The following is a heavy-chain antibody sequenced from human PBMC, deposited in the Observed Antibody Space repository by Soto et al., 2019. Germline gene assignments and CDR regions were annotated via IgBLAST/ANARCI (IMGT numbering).Heavy chain of an antibody. CDR2: IYHSGST. D-gene: IGHD3-22*01. J-gene: IGHJ4*02. CDR3: ARGSNYYDSSGQFDY. V-gene: IGHV4-30-2*01. Sequence: TLSLTCAVSGGSISSGGYSWSWIRQPPGKGLEWIGYIYHSGSTYYNPSLKSRVTISVDRSKNQFSLKLSSVTAADTAVYYCARGSNYYDSSGQFDYWGQGXLVTVYS. CDR1: GGSISSGGYS.